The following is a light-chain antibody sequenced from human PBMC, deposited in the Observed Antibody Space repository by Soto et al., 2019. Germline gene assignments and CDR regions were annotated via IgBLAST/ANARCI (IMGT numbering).Light chain of an antibody. CDR3: SSYTSSSTLEV. V-gene: IGLV2-14*03. J-gene: IGLJ1*01. Sequence: QSALTRPASVSGSPGQAIAISCTGVRTDVDGYDYVSWYQQHPGQAPQLIIYDVYNRPSGVPHRFSGSKSGDTASLTISGLQAEDEADYYCSSYTSSSTLEVFGTGTKVTVL. CDR1: RTDVDGYDY. CDR2: DVY.